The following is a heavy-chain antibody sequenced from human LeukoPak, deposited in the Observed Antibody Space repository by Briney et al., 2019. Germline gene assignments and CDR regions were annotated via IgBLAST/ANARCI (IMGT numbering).Heavy chain of an antibody. CDR1: GGSISSSSYY. V-gene: IGHV4-39*01. D-gene: IGHD6-19*01. J-gene: IGHJ5*02. CDR3: ARHSGIAMAATDH. Sequence: PSETLSLTCTVSGGSISSSSYYWGWIRPPPGKGLEWIGSIYYSGNTYYNPSLKSRVTMSADTSKNQFSLKLSSVTAADTAVFYCARHSGIAMAATDHWGQGTLVTVSS. CDR2: IYYSGNT.